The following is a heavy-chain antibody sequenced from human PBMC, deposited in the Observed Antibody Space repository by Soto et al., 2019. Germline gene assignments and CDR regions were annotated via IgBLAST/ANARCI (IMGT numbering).Heavy chain of an antibody. V-gene: IGHV4-30-4*01. D-gene: IGHD4-17*01. CDR3: ARDLLDTTVDYYFDS. CDR2: IYHSGSS. J-gene: IGHJ4*02. Sequence: TLSLTCTVSGGSLSSGTYYWSWIRQPPGKGLEWIGYIYHSGSSQSNPSLKSRVTISIDTSKNQFSLELRSVTAADTAVYYCARDLLDTTVDYYFDSWGPGRLVT. CDR1: GGSLSSGTYY.